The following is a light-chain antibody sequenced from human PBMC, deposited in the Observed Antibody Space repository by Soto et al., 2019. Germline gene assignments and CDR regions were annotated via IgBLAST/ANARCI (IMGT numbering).Light chain of an antibody. Sequence: SVLTTPPSASGTPGQGVTISCSGSSSNIGSNTVNWYQQLPGTAPKLLIYSNNQRPSGVPDRFSGSKSGTSASLAISGLQSEDEADYYCAAWDDSLNGHYVFGTGTKVTVL. CDR3: AAWDDSLNGHYV. J-gene: IGLJ1*01. V-gene: IGLV1-44*01. CDR1: SSNIGSNT. CDR2: SNN.